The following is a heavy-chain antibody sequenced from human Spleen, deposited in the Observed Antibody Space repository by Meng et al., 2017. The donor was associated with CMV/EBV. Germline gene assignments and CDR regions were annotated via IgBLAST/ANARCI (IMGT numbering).Heavy chain of an antibody. V-gene: IGHV7-4-1*02. CDR2: INTSTGNP. J-gene: IGHJ4*02. CDR1: GYTFTDYG. CDR3: ARNSGGSIDF. D-gene: IGHD1-26*01. Sequence: QVQLEQSGSELKKPGASVTVSCKASGYTFTDYGMNWVRQAPGQGLEWMGLINTSTGNPTYAQGFTGRFVFSLDTSVSTAYLQISSLKPGETAVYFCARNSGGSIDFWGQGTLVTVSS.